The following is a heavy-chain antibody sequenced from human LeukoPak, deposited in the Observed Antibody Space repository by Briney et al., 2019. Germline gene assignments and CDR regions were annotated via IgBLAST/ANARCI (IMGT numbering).Heavy chain of an antibody. D-gene: IGHD3-22*01. V-gene: IGHV3-30*18. J-gene: IGHJ5*02. CDR2: ISYDGSNK. Sequence: GGSLRLSCAASGFTFSSYAMSWVRQAPGKGLEWVAVISYDGSNKYYADSVKGRFTISRDNSKNTLYLQMNSLRAEDTAVYYCAKVAIDYYDSSGYQPYNWFGPWGQGTLVTVSS. CDR3: AKVAIDYYDSSGYQPYNWFGP. CDR1: GFTFSSYA.